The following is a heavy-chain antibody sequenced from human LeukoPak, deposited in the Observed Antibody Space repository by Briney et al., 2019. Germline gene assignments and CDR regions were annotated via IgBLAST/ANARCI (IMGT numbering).Heavy chain of an antibody. CDR2: IYYSGST. Sequence: SETLSLTCTVSGGSISSYYWSWIRQPPGKGLEWIGNIYYSGSTNYNPSLKSRVTISVDTSKDQFSLKLSSVTAADTAVYYCARRPDYGDYWYFDLWGRGTLVTVSS. CDR3: ARRPDYGDYWYFDL. D-gene: IGHD4-17*01. V-gene: IGHV4-59*08. J-gene: IGHJ2*01. CDR1: GGSISSYY.